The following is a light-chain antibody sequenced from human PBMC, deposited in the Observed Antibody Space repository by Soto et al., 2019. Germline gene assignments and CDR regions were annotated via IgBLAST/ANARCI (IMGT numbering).Light chain of an antibody. CDR2: DAS. Sequence: EILLTQSPATLSVSPGERATLSCRASQSVSSYLAWYQQKPGQAPRLLIYDASNRATGIPARFSGSGSGTDFTLTISSLQPEDVAAYYCQKYNSAPLTFGGGTRLEI. J-gene: IGKJ5*01. V-gene: IGKV3D-15*01. CDR3: QKYNSAPLT. CDR1: QSVSSY.